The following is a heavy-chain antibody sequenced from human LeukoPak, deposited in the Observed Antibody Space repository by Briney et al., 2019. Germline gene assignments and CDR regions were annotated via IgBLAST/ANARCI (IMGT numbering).Heavy chain of an antibody. J-gene: IGHJ5*02. CDR1: GGSISSYY. CDR3: ARATPYCGGDCGPWFDP. Sequence: SETLSLTCTVSGGSISSYYWSWIRQPAGKGLEWIGRIYTSGSTNYNPSLKSRVTMSVDTSKNQFSLKLSSVTAADTAVYYCARATPYCGGDCGPWFDPWGQGTLVTVSS. V-gene: IGHV4-4*07. CDR2: IYTSGST. D-gene: IGHD2-21*02.